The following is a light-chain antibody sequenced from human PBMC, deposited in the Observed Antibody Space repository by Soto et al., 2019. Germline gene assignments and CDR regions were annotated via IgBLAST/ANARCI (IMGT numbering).Light chain of an antibody. CDR1: QPISTY. CDR3: QQSDSTPYT. Sequence: DIQMTQSPSSLSASVGDRVTITCRASQPISTYLDWYHQKPGKAPKLLIYDASSLLSGVPSRFSGSGSGTDFTLTIGSLQPEDFSTYYCQQSDSTPYTFGQGTKVEI. CDR2: DAS. J-gene: IGKJ2*01. V-gene: IGKV1-39*01.